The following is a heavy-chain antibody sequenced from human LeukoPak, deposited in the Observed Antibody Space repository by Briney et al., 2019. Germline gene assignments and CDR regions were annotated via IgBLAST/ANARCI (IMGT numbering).Heavy chain of an antibody. CDR3: XXXVRGDAFDI. J-gene: IGHJ3*02. V-gene: IGHV4-59*06. CDR2: IYYSGST. Sequence: PSETLSLTCTVSGGSISSYYWSWIRQPPGKGLEWIGYIYYSGSTYYNPSLKSRVTISVDTSKNQFSLKLSSVTAADTAVYYCXXXVRGDAFDIWGQGTMVTVSS. CDR1: GGSISSYY.